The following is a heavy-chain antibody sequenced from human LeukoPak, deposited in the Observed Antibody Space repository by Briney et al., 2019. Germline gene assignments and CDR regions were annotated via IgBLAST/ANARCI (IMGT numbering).Heavy chain of an antibody. Sequence: ASVKVSCKASGYGFTSYGISWVRQAPGQGLEWMGWISPYNGNTNYAQNLQGRVTMTTDTSTSTAYMDLWSLRSDDTAVYYCARGDSSGYLDYWGQGTLVTVSS. CDR1: GYGFTSYG. CDR2: ISPYNGNT. V-gene: IGHV1-18*01. D-gene: IGHD3-22*01. CDR3: ARGDSSGYLDY. J-gene: IGHJ4*02.